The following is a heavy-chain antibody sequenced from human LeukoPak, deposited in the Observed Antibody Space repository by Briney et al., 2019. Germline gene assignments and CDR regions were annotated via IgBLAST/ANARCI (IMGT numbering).Heavy chain of an antibody. V-gene: IGHV3-7*01. CDR2: IRQDGDQT. Sequence: GWSLRLSCAASGFTFSAYWMHWVRQAPGKGLEWLADIRQDGDQTYYADSVKGRFTISRDNAKNSLYLQLNSLRAEDTAVYYCAKDLASTGALDLWGQGTLVTVSS. J-gene: IGHJ4*02. CDR1: GFTFSAYW. CDR3: AKDLASTGALDL. D-gene: IGHD1-14*01.